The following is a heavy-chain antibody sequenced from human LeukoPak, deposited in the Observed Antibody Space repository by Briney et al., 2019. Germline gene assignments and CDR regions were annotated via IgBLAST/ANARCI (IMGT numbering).Heavy chain of an antibody. CDR3: ARKSSSWFYYYYYMDV. CDR2: INHSGST. CDR1: GGSFSGYY. Sequence: PSETLSLTCAVYGGSFSGYYWSWIRQPPGKGLEWIGEINHSGSTNYNPSLKSRVTISVDTSKNQFSLNLSSVTAADTAVYYCARKSSSWFYYYYYMDVWGKGTTVTVSS. V-gene: IGHV4-34*01. D-gene: IGHD6-13*01. J-gene: IGHJ6*03.